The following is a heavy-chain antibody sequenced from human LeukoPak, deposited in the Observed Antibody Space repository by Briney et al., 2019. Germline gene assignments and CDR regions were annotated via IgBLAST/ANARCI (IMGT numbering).Heavy chain of an antibody. J-gene: IGHJ4*02. Sequence: PSQTLSLTCAVSGGSISSGGYSWSWIRQPPGKGLEWIGYIYHSRSTYYNPSLKSRVTISVDRSKNQFSLKLSSVTAADTAVYYCARAAQMATITGFDYWGQGTLVTVSS. V-gene: IGHV4-30-2*01. CDR2: IYHSRST. D-gene: IGHD5-24*01. CDR1: GGSISSGGYS. CDR3: ARAAQMATITGFDY.